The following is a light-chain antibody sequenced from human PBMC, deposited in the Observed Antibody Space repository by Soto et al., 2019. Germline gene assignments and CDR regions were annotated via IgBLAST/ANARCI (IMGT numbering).Light chain of an antibody. CDR3: QHRSNSPPTWT. Sequence: EIVLTQSPGTLSLSPGDRATLSCRASQSIGTYLAWYQQKPGQAPRLLIYDASNRAAGIRARFSGSGSGTDFTLTISSLEPEDFAVYFCQHRSNSPPTWTFGQGTKVEIK. CDR2: DAS. V-gene: IGKV3-11*01. J-gene: IGKJ1*01. CDR1: QSIGTY.